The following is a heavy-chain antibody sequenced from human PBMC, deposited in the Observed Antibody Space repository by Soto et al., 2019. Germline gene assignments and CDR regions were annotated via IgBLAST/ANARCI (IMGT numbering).Heavy chain of an antibody. D-gene: IGHD2-15*01. CDR2: VNWNGDTT. Sequence: EVQVVESGGRVVRPGGSLRLSCAASGFIFDDYGMSWVRQVPGKGLEWVSGVNWNGDTTVYADSVKGRFTISRDEARNFVDLQMNSLSAEDSVLYYCARRRNIRLYSFDYWGQGTLVTVSS. CDR1: GFIFDDYG. J-gene: IGHJ4*02. CDR3: ARRRNIRLYSFDY. V-gene: IGHV3-20*04.